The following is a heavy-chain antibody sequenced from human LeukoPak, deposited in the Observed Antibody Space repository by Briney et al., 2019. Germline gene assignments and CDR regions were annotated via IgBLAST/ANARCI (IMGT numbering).Heavy chain of an antibody. D-gene: IGHD1-26*01. J-gene: IGHJ4*02. V-gene: IGHV3-11*01. CDR3: ARGFGIVGASNFDY. CDR2: ISSSGSTI. Sequence: NPSETLSLTCTVSGGSISSSSYYWGWIRQPPGKGLVWVSYISSSGSTIYYADSVKGRFTISRDNAKNSLYLHMNSLRAEDTAVYYCARGFGIVGASNFDYWGQGTLVTVSS. CDR1: GGSISSSSYY.